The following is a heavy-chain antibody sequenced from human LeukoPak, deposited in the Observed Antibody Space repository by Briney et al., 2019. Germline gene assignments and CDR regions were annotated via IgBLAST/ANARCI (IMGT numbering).Heavy chain of an antibody. V-gene: IGHV1-2*02. Sequence: ASVKVSCKASGYTFTGYYMHWVRQAPGQGLEWMGWINPNSGGTNYAQQFQGRVTMTRDTSISTAYMELSRLRSDDTAVYYCARERKALAARSTYLDYWGQGTLVTVSS. J-gene: IGHJ4*02. CDR1: GYTFTGYY. CDR2: INPNSGGT. CDR3: ARERKALAARSTYLDY. D-gene: IGHD6-6*01.